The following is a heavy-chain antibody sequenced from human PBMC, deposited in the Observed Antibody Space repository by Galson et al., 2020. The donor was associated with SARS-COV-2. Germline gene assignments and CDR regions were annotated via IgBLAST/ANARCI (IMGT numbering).Heavy chain of an antibody. V-gene: IGHV3-23*01. Sequence: TGGSLRLSCEVSGFTFSLYAMTWVRQAPGKGLEWDSSVSHTGDSTDYANSVKGRFTISRDNSKNTLYLQMDSLRGDDTAVYYCAKDLGGHGVAATLQWWGQATLVTVSS. CDR3: AKDLGGHGVAATLQW. J-gene: IGHJ1*01. D-gene: IGHD2-8*01. CDR1: GFTFSLYA. CDR2: VSHTGDST.